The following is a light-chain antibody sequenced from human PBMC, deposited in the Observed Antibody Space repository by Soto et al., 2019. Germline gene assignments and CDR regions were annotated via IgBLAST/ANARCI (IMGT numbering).Light chain of an antibody. V-gene: IGLV1-51*02. J-gene: IGLJ7*01. CDR1: SSNIGNNY. Sequence: QSVLTQPPSVSAAPGQKVTISCSGSSSNIGNNYVSWYQQLPGTAPKLLIYENNLRPSGIPDRFSGSKSGTSATLGITGLQTGAEADYYCGTWDSSLSAGVFGGGTQLTVL. CDR2: ENN. CDR3: GTWDSSLSAGV.